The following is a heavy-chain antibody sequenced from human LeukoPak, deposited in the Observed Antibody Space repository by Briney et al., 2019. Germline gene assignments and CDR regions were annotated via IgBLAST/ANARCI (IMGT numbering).Heavy chain of an antibody. CDR2: INHNGNVN. V-gene: IGHV3-7*01. D-gene: IGHD4-17*01. CDR3: ARTTILDY. CDR1: RFTFSSYW. J-gene: IGHJ4*02. Sequence: GGSLRLSCAASRFTFSSYWMNWARQAPGKGLEWVASINHNGNVNYYVDSVKGRFTISRDNAKNSLYLQMNSLRAEDAAVYYCARTTILDYWGQGTLVTVSS.